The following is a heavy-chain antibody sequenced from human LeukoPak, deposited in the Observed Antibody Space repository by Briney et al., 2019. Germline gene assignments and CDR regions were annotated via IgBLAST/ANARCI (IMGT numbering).Heavy chain of an antibody. CDR1: GLTFSDYS. CDR2: ISSTGNPR. Sequence: GVSLRLSCTASGLTFSDYSMNWVRQAPGKGLEWVSYISSTGNPRHYAESVEGRFTVSRDNAKNSLFLQMDSLRAEDTAVYYCARTPTLTDTYWGQGTLVTVSS. CDR3: ARTPTLTDTY. D-gene: IGHD4-17*01. V-gene: IGHV3-48*04. J-gene: IGHJ4*02.